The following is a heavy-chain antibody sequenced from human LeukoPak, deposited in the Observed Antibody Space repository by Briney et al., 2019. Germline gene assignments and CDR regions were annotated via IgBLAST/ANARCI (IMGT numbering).Heavy chain of an antibody. CDR2: ISGSGGRT. D-gene: IGHD3-22*01. J-gene: IGHJ4*02. CDR3: AWMFSSADVDY. CDR1: GFTFSSYG. Sequence: GGSLRLSCEASGFTFSSYGMSWVRQAPGKGLEWVSVISGSGGRTDYADSVKGRFTISRDNSKNTLYLQMNSLRAEDTAVYYCAWMFSSADVDYWGQGTLVTVSS. V-gene: IGHV3-23*01.